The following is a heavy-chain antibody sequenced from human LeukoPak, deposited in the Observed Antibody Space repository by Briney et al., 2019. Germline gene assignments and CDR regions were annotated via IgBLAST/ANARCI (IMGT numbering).Heavy chain of an antibody. Sequence: GGSLRLSCAASGFTFSSYWMHWVRQAPGKGLVWVSRINSDGSSTSYADSVRGRFTIPRDDAKSTLYLQMNSLRAEDTAVYYCARSGWPYYFDYWGQGTLVTVSS. D-gene: IGHD3-22*01. CDR2: INSDGSST. CDR3: ARSGWPYYFDY. V-gene: IGHV3-74*01. J-gene: IGHJ4*02. CDR1: GFTFSSYW.